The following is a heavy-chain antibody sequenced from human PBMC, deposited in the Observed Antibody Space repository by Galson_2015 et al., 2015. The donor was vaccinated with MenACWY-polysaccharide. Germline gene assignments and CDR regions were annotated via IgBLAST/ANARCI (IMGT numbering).Heavy chain of an antibody. CDR1: GFPFSGYW. D-gene: IGHD3/OR15-3a*01. V-gene: IGHV3-7*01. J-gene: IGHJ4*02. CDR3: ARHEDWGFGY. Sequence: SLRLSCAASGFPFSGYWMTWVRQAPGKGLDWVANINPDGSDKYYASSMRGRFSISRDNSKNSLYLQINSLTADDTAVYYCARHEDWGFGYWGQGTLVTVSS. CDR2: INPDGSDK.